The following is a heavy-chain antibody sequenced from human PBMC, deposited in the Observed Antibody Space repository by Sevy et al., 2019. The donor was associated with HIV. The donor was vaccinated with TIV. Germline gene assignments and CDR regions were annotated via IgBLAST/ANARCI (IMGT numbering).Heavy chain of an antibody. D-gene: IGHD5-18*01. CDR2: ISSSGSTI. CDR3: ARVWIQLWLIH. CDR1: GFTFSDYY. V-gene: IGHV3-11*01. Sequence: GGSLRLSCAASGFTFSDYYMSWIRQAPEKGLEWVSYISSSGSTIYYADSVKGRFTISRDNAKNSLYLQMNSLRAEDTAVYYCARVWIQLWLIHWGQGTLVTVSS. J-gene: IGHJ4*02.